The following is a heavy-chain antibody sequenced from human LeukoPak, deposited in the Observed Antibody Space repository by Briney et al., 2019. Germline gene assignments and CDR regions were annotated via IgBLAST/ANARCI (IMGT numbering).Heavy chain of an antibody. J-gene: IGHJ4*02. Sequence: ASVKVSCKASGYTFTSYGISWVRQAPGQGLEWMGWISAYNGNTNYAQKLQGRVTVTTDTSTSTAYVELRSLRSDDTAVYYCARDGNYDESRGYYRRWGQGTPVTVSS. V-gene: IGHV1-18*01. CDR2: ISAYNGNT. D-gene: IGHD3-22*01. CDR3: ARDGNYDESRGYYRR. CDR1: GYTFTSYG.